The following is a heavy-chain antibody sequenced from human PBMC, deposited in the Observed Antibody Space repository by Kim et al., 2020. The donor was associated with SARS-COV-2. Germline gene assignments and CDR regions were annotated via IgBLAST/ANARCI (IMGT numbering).Heavy chain of an antibody. CDR2: INPNSGDT. CDR3: ARGGVGTISGY. D-gene: IGHD5-12*01. J-gene: IGHJ4*02. CDR1: GYTFTGYY. Sequence: ASVKVSCKASGYTFTGYYMHWVRQAPGQGLEWMGWINPNSGDTNYAQKFQDRVTMTRDTSINTGYMELSRLRSDDTAVYYCARGGVGTISGYWGQGTRVT. V-gene: IGHV1-2*02.